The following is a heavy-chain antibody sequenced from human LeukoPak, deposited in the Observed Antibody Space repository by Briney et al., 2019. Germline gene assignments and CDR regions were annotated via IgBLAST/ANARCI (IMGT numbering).Heavy chain of an antibody. CDR3: AESDSGYFFDY. Sequence: SEALSLTCTVSGGSISSSSYYWGWIRQPPGKGLEWIGSIYYSGSTYYNPSLKSRVTISVDTSKNQFSLELSSVTAADTAVYYCAESDSGYFFDYWGQGTLVTVSS. V-gene: IGHV4-39*01. CDR2: IYYSGST. D-gene: IGHD5-12*01. J-gene: IGHJ4*02. CDR1: GGSISSSSYY.